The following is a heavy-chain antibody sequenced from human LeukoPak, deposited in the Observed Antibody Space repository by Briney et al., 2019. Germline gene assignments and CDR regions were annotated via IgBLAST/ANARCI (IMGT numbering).Heavy chain of an antibody. CDR2: IYYSGST. Sequence: PSETLSLTCTVSGGSISSHYWSWIRQPPGKGLEWIGYIYYSGSTNYNPSLKSRVTISVDTSKNQFSLKLSSVTAADTAVYYCATQSLTGTMNFDCWGQGTLVTVSS. CDR3: ATQSLTGTMNFDC. V-gene: IGHV4-59*11. D-gene: IGHD1-7*01. J-gene: IGHJ4*02. CDR1: GGSISSHY.